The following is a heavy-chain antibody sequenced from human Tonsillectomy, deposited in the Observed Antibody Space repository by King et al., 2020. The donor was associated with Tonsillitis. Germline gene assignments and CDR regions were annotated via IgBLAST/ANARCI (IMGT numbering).Heavy chain of an antibody. J-gene: IGHJ6*02. CDR1: GRPFIHVC. CDR2: CTNKTDGGKN. V-gene: IGHV3-15*01. D-gene: IGHD3-22*01. CDR3: STAMIVTGLDV. Sequence: VQLVESGGGLVKPGGALRLSCAASGRPFIHVCMAWVRQASGDGLEGVGVCTNKTDGGKNNYVAPLKGRFTILRDDSEDMLYLQMNNLTTEDTAVYYCSTAMIVTGLDVWGQGTTVAVSS.